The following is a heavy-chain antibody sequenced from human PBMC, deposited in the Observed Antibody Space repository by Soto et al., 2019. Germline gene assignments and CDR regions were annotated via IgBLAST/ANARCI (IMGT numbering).Heavy chain of an antibody. D-gene: IGHD6-6*01. V-gene: IGHV1-69*13. CDR2: IIPIFGTA. J-gene: IGHJ6*02. Sequence: SVKVSCKASGGTFSSYAISWVRQAPGQGLEWMGGIIPIFGTANYAQKFQGRVTITADESTSTAYMELSSLRSEDTAVYYCHLGQQLVGLSPYYYYGMDVWGQGTTVTVSS. CDR1: GGTFSSYA. CDR3: HLGQQLVGLSPYYYYGMDV.